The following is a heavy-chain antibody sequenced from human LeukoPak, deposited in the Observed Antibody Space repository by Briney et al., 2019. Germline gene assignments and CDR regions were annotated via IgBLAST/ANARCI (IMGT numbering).Heavy chain of an antibody. CDR1: GHSISSYY. Sequence: SETLSLTCTVSGHSISSYYWSWIRQPPGKGLEWIGYIYTSGGTNYIPSLKGRVTISIDTSKDQFSLKLSSVTAADSAVYYCARLTRLSTSPDRYYLDYWGQGTLVTVSS. CDR2: IYTSGGT. J-gene: IGHJ4*02. D-gene: IGHD6-6*01. CDR3: ARLTRLSTSPDRYYLDY. V-gene: IGHV4-4*09.